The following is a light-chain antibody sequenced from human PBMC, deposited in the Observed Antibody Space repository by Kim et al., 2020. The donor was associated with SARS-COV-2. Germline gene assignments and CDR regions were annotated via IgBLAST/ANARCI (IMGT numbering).Light chain of an antibody. Sequence: PGERATLSCRASQSVGSSYLAWFQQKPGQAPRLLISATSSRATGIPDRFSGSGSGTDFTLTISTLEPEDLAVYHCQQYGTSPCSFGQGTKLE. CDR1: QSVGSSY. CDR2: ATS. CDR3: QQYGTSPCS. V-gene: IGKV3-20*01. J-gene: IGKJ2*02.